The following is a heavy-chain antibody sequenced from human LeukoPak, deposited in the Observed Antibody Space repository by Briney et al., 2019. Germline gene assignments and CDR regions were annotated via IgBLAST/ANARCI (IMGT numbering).Heavy chain of an antibody. D-gene: IGHD3-10*01. J-gene: IGHJ5*02. Sequence: SETLSLTCIVSGGSISSISSNNYHWGWVRQPPGKGLEWIGSIYYSGSTYYNPSLKSRVTISVDTSKNQFSLKLSSVTAADTAVYYCARRGVIGWFDPWGQGTLVTVSS. V-gene: IGHV4-39*01. CDR1: GGSISSISSNNYH. CDR3: ARRGVIGWFDP. CDR2: IYYSGST.